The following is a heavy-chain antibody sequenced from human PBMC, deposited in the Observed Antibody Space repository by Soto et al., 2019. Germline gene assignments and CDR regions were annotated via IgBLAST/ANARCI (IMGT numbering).Heavy chain of an antibody. V-gene: IGHV3-21*01. CDR2: ISSSSSYI. D-gene: IGHD6-19*01. Sequence: EVQLVESGGGLVKPGGSLRLSCAASGFTFSSYSMNWVRQAPGKGLEWVSSISSSSSYIYYADSVKGRFTISRDNAKNSLYLQMNSLRAEDTAVYYCARVAVAGTWAEYFQHWGQGTLVTVSS. CDR3: ARVAVAGTWAEYFQH. CDR1: GFTFSSYS. J-gene: IGHJ1*01.